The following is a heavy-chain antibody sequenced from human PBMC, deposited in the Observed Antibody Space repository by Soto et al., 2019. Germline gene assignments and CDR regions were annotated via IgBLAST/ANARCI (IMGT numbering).Heavy chain of an antibody. CDR3: ARHGVTMVRGAIDNYFDY. J-gene: IGHJ4*02. Sequence: KPSETLSLTCTVSGGSISSSSYYWGWIRQPPGKGLEWIGSIYYSGSTYYNPSLKSRVTISVDTSKNQFSLKLSSVTAADTAVYYCARHGVTMVRGAIDNYFDYWGQGTLVTVSS. D-gene: IGHD3-10*01. V-gene: IGHV4-39*01. CDR1: GGSISSSSYY. CDR2: IYYSGST.